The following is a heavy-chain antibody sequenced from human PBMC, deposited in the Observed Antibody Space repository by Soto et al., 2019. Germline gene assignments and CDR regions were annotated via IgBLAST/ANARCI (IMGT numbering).Heavy chain of an antibody. CDR1: GGTFSSYA. D-gene: IGHD3-22*01. CDR2: IIPIFGTA. CDR3: AGYDSSGYFPPGYFDY. Sequence: QVRLVQSGAEVKKPGSSVKVSCKASGGTFSSYAISWVRQAPGQGLEWMGGIIPIFGTANYAQKFQGRVTITADKSTSTAYMELSSLRSEDTAVYYCAGYDSSGYFPPGYFDYWGQGTLVTVSS. V-gene: IGHV1-69*06. J-gene: IGHJ4*02.